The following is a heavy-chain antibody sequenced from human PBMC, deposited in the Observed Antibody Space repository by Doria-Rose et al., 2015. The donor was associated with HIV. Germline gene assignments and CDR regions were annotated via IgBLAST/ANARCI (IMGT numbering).Heavy chain of an antibody. J-gene: IGHJ4*02. CDR2: INPKSGDT. V-gene: IGHV1-2*02. CDR1: GYPFVENF. CDR3: TRAGVYGIGSVDSFDS. D-gene: IGHD5-12*01. Sequence: VQLVQSGAEVEKPGASVKVSCKASGYPFVENFLHWVRQAPGKGLEWVGWINPKSGDTIYAQKFQGRVTMTRDTSVRTVFMELTRLTSDDTAVYYCTRAGVYGIGSVDSFDSWGQGTLVTVSS.